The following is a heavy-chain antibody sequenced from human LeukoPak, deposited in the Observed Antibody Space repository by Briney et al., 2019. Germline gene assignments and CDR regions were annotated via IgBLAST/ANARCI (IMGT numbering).Heavy chain of an antibody. J-gene: IGHJ4*02. CDR3: ARMVYAMNFIDY. CDR2: IYHSGST. CDR1: GYSISSGYY. Sequence: SETLSLTCAVSGYSISSGYYCGWTRQPPGKGLEWIGSIYHSGSTYYNPSLKSRVTISVDTSKNQFSLKLSSVTAADTAVYYCARMVYAMNFIDYWGQGTLVTVSS. V-gene: IGHV4-38-2*01. D-gene: IGHD2-8*01.